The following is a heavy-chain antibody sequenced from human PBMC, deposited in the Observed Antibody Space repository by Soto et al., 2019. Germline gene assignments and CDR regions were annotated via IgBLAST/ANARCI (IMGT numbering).Heavy chain of an antibody. V-gene: IGHV3-30-3*01. D-gene: IGHD2-15*01. Sequence: PGGSLRLSCAASGFTFSSYAMHWVRQAPGKGLEWVAVISYDGSNKYYADSVKGRFTISRDNSKNTLYLQMNSLRAEDTAVYYCASSILTEFDYWGQGTLVTVSS. CDR2: ISYDGSNK. J-gene: IGHJ4*02. CDR1: GFTFSSYA. CDR3: ASSILTEFDY.